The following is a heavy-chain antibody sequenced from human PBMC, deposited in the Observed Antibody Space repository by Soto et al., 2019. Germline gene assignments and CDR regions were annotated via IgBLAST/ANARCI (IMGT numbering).Heavy chain of an antibody. J-gene: IGHJ4*02. CDR2: INHSGST. V-gene: IGHV4-34*01. Sequence: QVQLQQWGAGLLKPSETLSLTCAVYGGSFSGYYWTWIRQPPGKGLEWIGEINHSGSTNYNPCLKSRVTISVDTSKNQFSLKLTSVTAADTAVYYCARDKITGLFDYWGQGTLVTVSS. CDR1: GGSFSGYY. D-gene: IGHD2-8*02. CDR3: ARDKITGLFDY.